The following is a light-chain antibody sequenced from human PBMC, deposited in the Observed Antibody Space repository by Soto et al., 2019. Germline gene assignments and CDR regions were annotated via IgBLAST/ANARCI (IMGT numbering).Light chain of an antibody. Sequence: DIQMTQSPSIVSASVGDRVTITCRASQTIGTRLAWYQRKPGKALKFLIYDASTLESGVPSRFSGSGSGTEFTLTISSLQPDDLATYYYQQYHSLYTFGQGTNLEIK. CDR3: QQYHSLYT. CDR1: QTIGTR. J-gene: IGKJ2*01. CDR2: DAS. V-gene: IGKV1-5*01.